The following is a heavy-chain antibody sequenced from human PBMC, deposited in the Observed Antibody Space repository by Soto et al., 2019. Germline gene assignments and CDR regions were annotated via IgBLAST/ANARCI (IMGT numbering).Heavy chain of an antibody. Sequence: SETLSLTSSVSGGSIRSYCWSWIRQHPGKGLEWIGYIYDIGSTNYNPSLKSRVTISVDTSKNHFSLKLSSVTAADTAVYSCAKEFSRFGAPSSFDPWGQGTLVTVSS. V-gene: IGHV4-59*01. CDR1: GGSIRSYC. D-gene: IGHD3-10*02. CDR2: IYDIGST. CDR3: AKEFSRFGAPSSFDP. J-gene: IGHJ5*02.